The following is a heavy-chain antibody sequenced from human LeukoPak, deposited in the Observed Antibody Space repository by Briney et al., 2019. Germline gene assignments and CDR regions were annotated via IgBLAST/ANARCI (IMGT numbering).Heavy chain of an antibody. CDR1: GGSFSGYY. Sequence: PSETLSLTCAVYGGSFSGYYWSWIRQPPGKGLEWIGEINHSGSTNYNPSLKSRVTISVDTSKNQFSLKLSSVTAADTAVYYCARGKQLWLQYFDYWGQGTLVTVSS. CDR2: INHSGST. J-gene: IGHJ4*02. V-gene: IGHV4-34*01. D-gene: IGHD5-18*01. CDR3: ARGKQLWLQYFDY.